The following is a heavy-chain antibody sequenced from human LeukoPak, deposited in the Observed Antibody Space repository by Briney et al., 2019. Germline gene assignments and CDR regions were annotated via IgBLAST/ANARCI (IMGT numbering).Heavy chain of an antibody. CDR2: INPSGGST. CDR3: ARILGYCSGGACYSAFF. D-gene: IGHD2-15*01. CDR1: RYTFTCYY. V-gene: IGHV1-46*01. J-gene: IGHJ4*01. Sequence: ASVSVSFKASRYTFTCYYRHWVRQAPGQGLEWMGIINPSGGSTSYAQKFQGRVTMTRETSTSTVYMELSSMRSEDTAVDVCARILGYCSGGACYSAFFCGRGTLVTVSS.